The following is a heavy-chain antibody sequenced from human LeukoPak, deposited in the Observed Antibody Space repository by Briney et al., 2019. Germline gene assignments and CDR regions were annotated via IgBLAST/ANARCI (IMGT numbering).Heavy chain of an antibody. CDR3: ARDQGVYYYGSGSYYPFDY. V-gene: IGHV1-18*01. D-gene: IGHD3-10*01. CDR2: ISAYNGNT. J-gene: IGHJ4*02. Sequence: ASVKVSCKASGYTFTSYGISWVRQAPGQGLEWMGWISAYNGNTNYAQKLQGRVTMTTDTSTSTAYMELRSLRSDDTAVYYCARDQGVYYYGSGSYYPFDYWGQGTLVTVSS. CDR1: GYTFTSYG.